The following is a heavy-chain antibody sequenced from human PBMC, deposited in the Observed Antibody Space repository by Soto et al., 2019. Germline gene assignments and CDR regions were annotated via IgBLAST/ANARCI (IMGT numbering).Heavy chain of an antibody. Sequence: PGGALGLSCAVSGFIVKNYALNWVRQAPGKGLEWVASITRDGDNKYYADSVKGRFTISRDNSRDTLSLQMTALTIEDSSVYSCTQSSGGSSWVGMDYWGQGTRVTVSS. J-gene: IGHJ4*02. V-gene: IGHV3-30*04. D-gene: IGHD2-15*01. CDR3: TQSSGGSSWVGMDY. CDR2: ITRDGDNK. CDR1: GFIVKNYA.